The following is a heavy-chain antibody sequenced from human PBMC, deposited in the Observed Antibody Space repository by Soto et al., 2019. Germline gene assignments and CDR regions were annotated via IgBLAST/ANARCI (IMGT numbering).Heavy chain of an antibody. V-gene: IGHV5-51*01. CDR3: ARHRAVAGMPDYYYDMDV. CDR1: GYSFTSYW. D-gene: IGHD6-19*01. CDR2: IHPGNSDT. J-gene: IGHJ6*02. Sequence: PGQSLKIWCRGAGYSFTSYWSGWVRQMHGKGLEWMGIIHPGNSDTKYSPSFQGQVTISADKSISTAYLQWSSLKASDTAMYYCARHRAVAGMPDYYYDMDVWGQGTTVTVSS.